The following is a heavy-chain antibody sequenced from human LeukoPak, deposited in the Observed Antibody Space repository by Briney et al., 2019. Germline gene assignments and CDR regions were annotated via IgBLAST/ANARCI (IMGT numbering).Heavy chain of an antibody. CDR1: GFTFSAYW. V-gene: IGHV3-74*01. CDR3: ARDLDWLLFDY. D-gene: IGHD3-9*01. Sequence: PRGSLRLSCAASGFTFSAYWMHWVRQAPGKGVVWVSRVKYDGSTTTYADSVKGRFTISRDNAKNILYLQMNSLRVEDTAVYYCARDLDWLLFDYWGQGTLVTVSS. CDR2: VKYDGSTT. J-gene: IGHJ4*02.